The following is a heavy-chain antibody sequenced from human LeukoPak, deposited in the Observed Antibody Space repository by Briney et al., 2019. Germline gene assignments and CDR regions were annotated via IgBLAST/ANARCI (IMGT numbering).Heavy chain of an antibody. CDR1: GCTFSSYA. CDR3: ARDRYDILTGYYDYYYYCGMDV. J-gene: IGHJ6*02. D-gene: IGHD3-9*01. V-gene: IGHV3-30-3*01. Sequence: GRSLRLSCAASGCTFSSYAMHWVRQAPGKGLEWVAVISYDGSNKYYADSVKGRFTISRDNSKNTLYLQMNSLRAEDTAVYYCARDRYDILTGYYDYYYYCGMDVWGQGTTVTVSS. CDR2: ISYDGSNK.